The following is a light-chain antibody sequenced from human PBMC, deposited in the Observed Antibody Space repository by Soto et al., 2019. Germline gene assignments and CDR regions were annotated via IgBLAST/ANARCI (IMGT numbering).Light chain of an antibody. CDR3: QQYNNWPPDRT. J-gene: IGKJ1*01. Sequence: EIVMTQSPATLSVALGERATLSCRASQSVGSNLAWYQQRPGQAPRLLIYGASTRATGVPARFSGSGSGTEFTLTISSLQSEDFGIYFCQQYNNWPPDRTFGQGTKVEIK. CDR1: QSVGSN. V-gene: IGKV3-15*01. CDR2: GAS.